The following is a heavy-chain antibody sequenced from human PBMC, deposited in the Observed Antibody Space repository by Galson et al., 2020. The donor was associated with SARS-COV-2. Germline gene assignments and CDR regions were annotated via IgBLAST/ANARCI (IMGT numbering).Heavy chain of an antibody. D-gene: IGHD3-9*01. CDR2: IYYGGIT. CDR1: GGSISSYS. Sequence: SETLSLTCNVSGGSISSYSWSWIRQPPGKGLEWIGYIYYGGITNYNPSLKSRVAISIDTSKSQFSLKLSSVTAADTAVYYCARHFYDVLTGFPLYYFDSWGQGNLVTVSS. V-gene: IGHV4-59*08. J-gene: IGHJ4*02. CDR3: ARHFYDVLTGFPLYYFDS.